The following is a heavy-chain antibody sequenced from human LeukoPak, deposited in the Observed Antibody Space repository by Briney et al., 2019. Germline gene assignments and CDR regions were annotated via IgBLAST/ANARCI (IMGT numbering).Heavy chain of an antibody. CDR1: GGSISSYY. Sequence: SETLSLTCTVSGGSISSYYWSWIRQPPGKGLEWIGYIYYSGSTNYNPSLKSRVTISVDTSKNQFSLKLNSGTAADTAVYFCARRAYSAAYWKHFDYWGQGILVTVSS. J-gene: IGHJ4*02. D-gene: IGHD1-1*01. V-gene: IGHV4-59*08. CDR2: IYYSGST. CDR3: ARRAYSAAYWKHFDY.